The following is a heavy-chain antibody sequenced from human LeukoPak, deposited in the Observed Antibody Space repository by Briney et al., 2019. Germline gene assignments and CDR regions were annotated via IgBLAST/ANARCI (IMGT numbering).Heavy chain of an antibody. V-gene: IGHV3-23*01. CDR1: GFTFSNYA. CDR2: INVSGGGIT. CDR3: ANGHFGSGSYPILDY. J-gene: IGHJ4*02. D-gene: IGHD3-10*01. Sequence: GGSLRLSCAASGFTFSNYALNWVRQAPGKGLEWVAGINVSGGGITYYADSVKGRFTISRDNSKNTLYLQMNGLRAEDTAVYYCANGHFGSGSYPILDYWGQGTLVTVSS.